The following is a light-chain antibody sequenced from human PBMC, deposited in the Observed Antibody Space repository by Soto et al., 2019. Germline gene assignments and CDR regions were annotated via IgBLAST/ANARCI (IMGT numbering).Light chain of an antibody. CDR2: AAS. J-gene: IGKJ4*01. V-gene: IGKV1-27*01. Sequence: DIPMTQSPSSLSASVGDRVILTCRASQGIGDFLAWYQQKPGKVPKLLIYAASTLQSGVPSRFSGSGSGTEFTLTISSLQPEDVATYFCQKYNTVPLTFGGGTKVEIK. CDR3: QKYNTVPLT. CDR1: QGIGDF.